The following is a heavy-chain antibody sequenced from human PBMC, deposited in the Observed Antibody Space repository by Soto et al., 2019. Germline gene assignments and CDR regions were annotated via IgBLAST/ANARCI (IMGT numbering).Heavy chain of an antibody. V-gene: IGHV1-18*01. D-gene: IGHD3-22*01. J-gene: IGHJ6*02. CDR3: ARGGYYDSSGSRNYHYYGMDA. CDR2: ISPYDDNT. Sequence: QVQLVQSGSEVKKPGASVKVSCKASGYSFNSYGISWVRQAPGQGLEWLGWISPYDDNTKYAQSLQGRVTMTTDTSTRTAHMELRSLRSDDTAVYYCARGGYYDSSGSRNYHYYGMDAWGQGTTVTVS. CDR1: GYSFNSYG.